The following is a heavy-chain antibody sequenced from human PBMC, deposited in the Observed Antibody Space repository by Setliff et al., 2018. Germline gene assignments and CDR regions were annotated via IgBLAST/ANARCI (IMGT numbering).Heavy chain of an antibody. CDR2: INPSGGST. D-gene: IGHD2-2*01. CDR1: GYTFTSYY. Sequence: ASVKVSCKASGYTFTSYYMHWVRQAPGQGLEWMGIINPSGGSTSYAQKFQGRVTMTRDTSTSTVYMELSSLRSEDTAVYYCARDSTSPYCSSTSCPLDYWGQGTLVTVSS. CDR3: ARDSTSPYCSSTSCPLDY. V-gene: IGHV1-46*01. J-gene: IGHJ4*02.